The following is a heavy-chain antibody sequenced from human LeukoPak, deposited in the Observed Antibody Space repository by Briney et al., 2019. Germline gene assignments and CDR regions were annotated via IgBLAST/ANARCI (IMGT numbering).Heavy chain of an antibody. CDR2: ITWNSGSI. CDR3: AKDVRDGYNLDYFDY. V-gene: IGHV3-9*01. Sequence: GRSLRLSCAASGFTLDDYAMHWVRQAPGKGLEWVSGITWNSGSIGYADSVKGRFTISRDNAKNSLYLQMNSLRAEDTALYYCAKDVRDGYNLDYFDYWGQGTLVTVSS. CDR1: GFTLDDYA. J-gene: IGHJ4*02. D-gene: IGHD5-24*01.